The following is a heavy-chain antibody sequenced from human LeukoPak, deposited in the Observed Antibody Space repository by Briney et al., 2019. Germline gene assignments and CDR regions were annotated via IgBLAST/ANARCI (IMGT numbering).Heavy chain of an antibody. CDR1: GFTFSSYE. D-gene: IGHD6-13*01. J-gene: IGHJ4*02. CDR3: AESPWYGY. Sequence: GGSLRLSCAASGFTFSSYEMSWVRQAPGKGLEWVSYITNSGETMYYPDSVKGRFTISRDNAKNTLYLQMNSLRIEDTAVYYCAESPWYGYWGQGTLVTVSS. V-gene: IGHV3-48*03. CDR2: ITNSGETM.